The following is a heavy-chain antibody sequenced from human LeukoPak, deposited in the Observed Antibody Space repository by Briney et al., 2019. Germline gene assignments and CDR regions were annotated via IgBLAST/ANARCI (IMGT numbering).Heavy chain of an antibody. V-gene: IGHV1-69*01. Sequence: GASVKVSCKASGSTLSRFAISWVRQAPGQGLEWMGGIIAIFGTANYAQKFQGRVTITADESTSTAYMELNSLRSEDTAVYYCARNVRGSAFDIWGQGTMVTVSS. CDR1: GSTLSRFA. CDR2: IIAIFGTA. CDR3: ARNVRGSAFDI. J-gene: IGHJ3*02. D-gene: IGHD3-16*01.